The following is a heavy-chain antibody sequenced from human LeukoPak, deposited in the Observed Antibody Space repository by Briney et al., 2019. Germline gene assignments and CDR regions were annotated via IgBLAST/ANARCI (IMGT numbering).Heavy chain of an antibody. CDR3: AREYQWLVDY. J-gene: IGHJ4*02. CDR2: ISSSSSGM. CDR1: GFTFSTYS. V-gene: IGHV3-48*02. Sequence: GGSLRLSCAASGFTFSTYSMNCVRQAPGKGLEWISYISSSSSGMYYADSVKGRFTISRDNAKNLLYLQMNSLRDEDTAVYYCAREYQWLVDYWGQGTLVTVSS. D-gene: IGHD6-19*01.